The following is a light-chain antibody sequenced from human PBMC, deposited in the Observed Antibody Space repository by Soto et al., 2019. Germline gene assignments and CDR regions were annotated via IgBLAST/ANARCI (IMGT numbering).Light chain of an antibody. J-gene: IGKJ5*01. CDR1: QSVRNY. Sequence: EIVLTQSPATLSLSPGERATLSCRASQSVRNYLAWYQQKPGQPPRLLIYDATNRATGIPATFSGNGSGTDFTLTISSLDCEDFAVCYCQQRNNWPLTVGQGTRLEIK. V-gene: IGKV3-11*01. CDR3: QQRNNWPLT. CDR2: DAT.